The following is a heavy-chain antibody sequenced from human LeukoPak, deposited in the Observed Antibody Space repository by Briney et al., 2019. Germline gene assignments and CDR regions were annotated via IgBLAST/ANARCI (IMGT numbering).Heavy chain of an antibody. Sequence: PGRSLRLSCAASGFTFSSYAIHWVRQAPGKGLEWVAVLSYDGSTTYYADSLKGRFTVSRDNSKNTLYLQMNSLRAEDTAVYYCARVLSSSWGAYYYYGMDVWGRGTTVTVSS. CDR2: LSYDGSTT. D-gene: IGHD6-13*01. CDR1: GFTFSSYA. V-gene: IGHV3-30-3*01. CDR3: ARVLSSSWGAYYYYGMDV. J-gene: IGHJ6*02.